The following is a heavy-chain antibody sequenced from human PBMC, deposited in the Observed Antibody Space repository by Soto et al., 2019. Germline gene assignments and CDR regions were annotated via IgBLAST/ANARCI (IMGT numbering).Heavy chain of an antibody. CDR2: ISAHNGNT. V-gene: IGHV1-18*01. Sequence: QLQLVQSGAEVKKPGASVKVSCKASGYTFTSYGISWVRQAPGQGLEWMGWISAHNGNTNYAQKLPGRITMTTDTTSRTAYMVLRSPRSTATAVYYCPRDPGSDALDYCGQGTLFTVSS. CDR3: PRDPGSDALDY. CDR1: GYTFTSYG. J-gene: IGHJ4*02. D-gene: IGHD3-10*01.